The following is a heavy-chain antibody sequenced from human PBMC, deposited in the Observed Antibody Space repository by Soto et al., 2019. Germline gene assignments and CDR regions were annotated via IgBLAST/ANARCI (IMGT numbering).Heavy chain of an antibody. J-gene: IGHJ6*02. Sequence: GGSLRLSCAASGFTFSNYGIHWVRQAPGKGLEWVAVISHDGNKEYYADSVKGRFTVSRDNSKKTVYLQMNSLRAEDTAVYYCAREAGDYNYYYYGMDVWGQGTTVTVSS. CDR3: AREAGDYNYYYYGMDV. CDR1: GFTFSNYG. CDR2: ISHDGNKE. D-gene: IGHD4-17*01. V-gene: IGHV3-30*03.